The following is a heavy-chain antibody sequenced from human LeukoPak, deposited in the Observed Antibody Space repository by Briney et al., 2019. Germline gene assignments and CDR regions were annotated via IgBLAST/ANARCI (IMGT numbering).Heavy chain of an antibody. CDR2: INPSGGGT. J-gene: IGHJ5*02. CDR3: ARVGTTVTSHGWFDP. CDR1: GYTFTGHY. D-gene: IGHD4-17*01. Sequence: ASVKVSCKASGYTFTGHYMHWVRQAPGQGLEWMGWINPSGGGTNYAQKFQGRVTMTRDTSISTAYMELSRLRSDDTAVYYCARVGTTVTSHGWFDPWGQGTQVTVSS. V-gene: IGHV1-2*02.